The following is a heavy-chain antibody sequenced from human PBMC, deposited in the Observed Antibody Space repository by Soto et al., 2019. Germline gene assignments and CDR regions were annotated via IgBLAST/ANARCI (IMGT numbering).Heavy chain of an antibody. CDR1: GYTFTSYY. J-gene: IGHJ6*02. CDR2: INPSGGST. V-gene: IGHV1-46*01. D-gene: IGHD3-9*01. Sequence: ASVKVSCKASGYTFTSYYMHWVRQAPGQGLEWMGIINPSGGSTSYAQKFQGRVTMTRDTSTSTACMELSSLRSDDTAVYYCARATYYDILTGYYNASMEYYYYGMDVWGQGTTVTVSS. CDR3: ARATYYDILTGYYNASMEYYYYGMDV.